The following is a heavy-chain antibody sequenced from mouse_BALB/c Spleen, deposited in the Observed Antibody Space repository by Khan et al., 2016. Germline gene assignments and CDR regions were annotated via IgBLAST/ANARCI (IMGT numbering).Heavy chain of an antibody. CDR1: GYTFTNYG. CDR2: INTNTGEP. CDR3: AEDYYGSNWFAY. V-gene: IGHV9-3*02. D-gene: IGHD1-1*01. Sequence: QIQLVQSGPELKKPGETVKISCKASGYTFTNYGMNWVKQAPGKGLKWMGWINTNTGEPTYAEEFKGRFAFSLEPSASPAYLQINNLKNEDTATYFCAEDYYGSNWFAYWGQGTLVTVSA. J-gene: IGHJ3*01.